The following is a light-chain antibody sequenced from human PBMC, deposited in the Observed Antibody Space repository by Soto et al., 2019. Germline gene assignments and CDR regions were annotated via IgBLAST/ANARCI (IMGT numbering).Light chain of an antibody. CDR2: DDD. Sequence: SVLTQPPSVSAAPGQRVTISCSGSSSNIGGNSVSWYQQLPGAAPKLLIYDDDKRPSGIPDRFSGSKSGTSATPGITGFQTGDEADYYCGSWDSSLSAYVFGTGTKVTVL. CDR1: SSNIGGNS. V-gene: IGLV1-51*01. CDR3: GSWDSSLSAYV. J-gene: IGLJ1*01.